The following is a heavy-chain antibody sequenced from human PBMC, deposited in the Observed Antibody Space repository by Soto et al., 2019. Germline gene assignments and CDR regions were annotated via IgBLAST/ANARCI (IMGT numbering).Heavy chain of an antibody. J-gene: IGHJ3*02. CDR2: INANSGNT. V-gene: IGHV1-8*02. CDR3: ARNRRDDAFDI. CDR1: GYTFTSYA. Sequence: ASVKVSCKASGYTFTSYAMHWVRQAPGQGLEWMGWINANSGNTGYAQKFQGRVTMTRNTSISTAYMELSSLRSEDTAVYYCARNRRDDAFDIWGQGTMVTVSS.